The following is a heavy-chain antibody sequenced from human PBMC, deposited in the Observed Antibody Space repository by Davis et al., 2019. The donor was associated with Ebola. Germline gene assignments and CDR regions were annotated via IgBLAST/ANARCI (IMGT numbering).Heavy chain of an antibody. CDR2: INWNGGST. D-gene: IGHD3/OR15-3a*01. V-gene: IGHV3-20*01. CDR3: ARVNARTGYSRFDP. CDR1: GFTFDDYA. Sequence: AGSLRLSCAASGFTFDDYAMSWVRQAPGKGLEWVPGINWNGGSTGYADSVKGRFTISRDNAQGSLYLQMNSLRAEDTALYHCARVNARTGYSRFDPWGQGTQVTVSS. J-gene: IGHJ5*02.